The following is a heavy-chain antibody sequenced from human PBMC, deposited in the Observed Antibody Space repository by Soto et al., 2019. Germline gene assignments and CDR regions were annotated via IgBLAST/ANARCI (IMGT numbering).Heavy chain of an antibody. Sequence: SEPLSLTCAVYGGSFSGYYWSWIRQPPGKGLEWIGEINHSGSTNYNPSLKSRVTISVDTSKNQFSLKLSSVTAADTAVYYCARFPWIRGFYYYGMDVWGQGTTVTVSS. D-gene: IGHD5-18*01. CDR2: INHSGST. CDR1: GGSFSGYY. CDR3: ARFPWIRGFYYYGMDV. V-gene: IGHV4-34*01. J-gene: IGHJ6*02.